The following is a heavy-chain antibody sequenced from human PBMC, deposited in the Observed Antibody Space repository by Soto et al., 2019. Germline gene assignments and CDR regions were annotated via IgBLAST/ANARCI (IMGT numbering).Heavy chain of an antibody. V-gene: IGHV4-39*02. D-gene: IGHD3-22*01. CDR1: GVSVRSGSFY. J-gene: IGHJ5*01. Sequence: SETLCLTCTVSGVSVRSGSFYWAWIRQPPGKGLEWIGSIYHGGSTYYNPSLNSRVTLSIDMTNNHVSLILNSVTAADTAVYYCARVGPWVPYYYYSIPYTSPKCFDSWGPATLVTLSS. CDR2: IYHGGST. CDR3: ARVGPWVPYYYYSIPYTSPKCFDS.